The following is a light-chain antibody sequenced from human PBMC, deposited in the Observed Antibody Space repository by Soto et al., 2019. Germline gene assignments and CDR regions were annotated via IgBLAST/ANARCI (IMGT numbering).Light chain of an antibody. CDR2: DAS. V-gene: IGKV3-11*01. Sequence: PGQRATLSCRASQSISTYLAWYQVKPGQAPRLLIYDASNRATGIPARFSGSGSGTDFTLTISSLGPEDFAVYSCQQRSNWPGTFGQGTKVDIK. CDR3: QQRSNWPGT. CDR1: QSISTY. J-gene: IGKJ1*01.